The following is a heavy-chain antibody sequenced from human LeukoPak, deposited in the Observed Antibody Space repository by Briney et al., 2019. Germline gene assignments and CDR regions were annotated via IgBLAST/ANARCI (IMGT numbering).Heavy chain of an antibody. CDR2: IIPILGIA. CDR3: ARASMKAGIAAAGYARRDYYYYMDV. CDR1: GGTFSSYA. Sequence: GSSVKVSCKASGGTFSSYAISWVRQAPGQGLEWMGRIIPILGIANYAQKFQGRVTITADKSTSTAYMELSSLRSEDTAVYYCARASMKAGIAAAGYARRDYYYYMDVWGKGTTVTVSS. J-gene: IGHJ6*03. V-gene: IGHV1-69*04. D-gene: IGHD6-13*01.